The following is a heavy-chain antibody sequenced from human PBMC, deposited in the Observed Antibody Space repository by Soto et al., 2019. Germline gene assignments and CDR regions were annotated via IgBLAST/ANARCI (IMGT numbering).Heavy chain of an antibody. CDR3: ARDRPKIGRVAARILYYYYYGMDV. CDR1: GFTFSSYW. J-gene: IGHJ6*02. D-gene: IGHD6-6*01. CDR2: INSDGSST. V-gene: IGHV3-74*01. Sequence: EVQLVESGGGLVQPGGSLRLSCAASGFTFSSYWMHWVRQAPGKGLVWVSRINSDGSSTSYADSVKGRFTISRDNAKNTLYLQMNSMRAEDTAVYYCARDRPKIGRVAARILYYYYYGMDVWGQGTTVTVSS.